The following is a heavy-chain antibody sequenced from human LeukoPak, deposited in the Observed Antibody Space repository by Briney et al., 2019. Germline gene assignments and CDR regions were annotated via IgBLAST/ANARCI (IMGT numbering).Heavy chain of an antibody. V-gene: IGHV3-30*02. CDR1: EFSVGSNY. CDR3: ARAPRVPRELPLYYYSHMDV. J-gene: IGHJ6*03. Sequence: GGSLRLSCAASEFSVGSNYMTWVRQAPGKGLEWVSFIRYDGNNQYYADSVKGRFTISRDNSKNTLYLQINSLRAEDTAIYYCARAPRVPRELPLYYYSHMDVWGEGTTVTISS. CDR2: IRYDGNNQ. D-gene: IGHD1-26*01.